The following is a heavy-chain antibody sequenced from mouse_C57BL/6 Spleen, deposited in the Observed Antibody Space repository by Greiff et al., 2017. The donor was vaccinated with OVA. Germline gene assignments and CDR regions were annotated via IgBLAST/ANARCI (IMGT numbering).Heavy chain of an antibody. CDR1: GYTFTSYR. CDR3: AITTVVATDYAMDY. Sequence: QVQLQQPGAELVKPGASVKLSCKASGYTFTSYRMHWVKQRPGQGLEWIGMIHPNSGSTNYNEKFKSKATLTVDKSSSTAYMQLSSLTSEDSAVYYCAITTVVATDYAMDYWGQGTSVTVSS. CDR2: IHPNSGST. V-gene: IGHV1-64*01. D-gene: IGHD1-1*01. J-gene: IGHJ4*01.